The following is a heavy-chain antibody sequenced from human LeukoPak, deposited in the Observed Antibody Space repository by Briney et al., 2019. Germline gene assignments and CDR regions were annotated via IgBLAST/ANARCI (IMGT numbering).Heavy chain of an antibody. CDR2: IYHSGST. J-gene: IGHJ4*02. Sequence: SETLSLTCAVSGYSISSGYYWGWIRQPPGKGLEWIGSIYHSGSTYYNPSLKSRVTISVDTSKNQLSLKLSSVTAADTAVYYCARERGGGYGYGYWYFDYWGQGTLVTVSS. V-gene: IGHV4-38-2*02. CDR1: GYSISSGYY. CDR3: ARERGGGYGYGYWYFDY. D-gene: IGHD5-18*01.